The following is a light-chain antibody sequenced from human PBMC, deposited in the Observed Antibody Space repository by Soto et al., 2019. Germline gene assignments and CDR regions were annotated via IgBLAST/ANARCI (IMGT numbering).Light chain of an antibody. CDR1: QSISSW. J-gene: IGKJ1*01. Sequence: DIQMTQSPSTLSASVGDRVTITCRASQSISSWLAWYQQKPGKAPKLLIYKASNLESGVPSRFSGSGSGTEFTLTISSLQPDDFATYYCQQYNSYPAFGQGTKVEI. V-gene: IGKV1-5*03. CDR3: QQYNSYPA. CDR2: KAS.